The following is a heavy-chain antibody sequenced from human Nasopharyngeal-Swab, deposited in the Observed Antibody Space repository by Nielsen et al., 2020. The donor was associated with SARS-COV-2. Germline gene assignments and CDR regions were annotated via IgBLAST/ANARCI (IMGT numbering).Heavy chain of an antibody. V-gene: IGHV3-23*01. Sequence: GESLKISCAASGYTFSSYAMSWVRQAPGNGLEWVSAISGSGGSTYYADSVKGRFTISRDNSKNTLYLQMNILRAEDTAVYYCAKDDPGFPPDYSNYGVWGQGTLVTVSS. D-gene: IGHD4-11*01. CDR2: ISGSGGST. J-gene: IGHJ4*02. CDR1: GYTFSSYA. CDR3: AKDDPGFPPDYSNYGV.